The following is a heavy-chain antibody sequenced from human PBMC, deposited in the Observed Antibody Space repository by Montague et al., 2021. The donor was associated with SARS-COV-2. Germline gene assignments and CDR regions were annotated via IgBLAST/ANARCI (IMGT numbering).Heavy chain of an antibody. V-gene: IGHV2-70*01. J-gene: IGHJ4*02. CDR3: ARTVVGQMVGGGAGTIASRRYFDY. D-gene: IGHD3-16*01. CDR2: XDWDDDK. Sequence: PALVKPTQTLTLTCTFSGFSLSTSGICVSWIRQPPGKALEWLALXDWDDDKYYSTSLKTRLTISKDTSKNQVVLTMTNMDPVDTATYYCARTVVGQMVGGGAGTIASRRYFDYWGQGTLVTVSS. CDR1: GFSLSTSGIC.